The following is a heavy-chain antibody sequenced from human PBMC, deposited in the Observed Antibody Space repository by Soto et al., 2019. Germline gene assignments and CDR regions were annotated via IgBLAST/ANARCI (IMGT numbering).Heavy chain of an antibody. CDR2: INPNSGGT. CDR1: GYTFTGYY. J-gene: IGHJ6*02. CDR3: ARDPPNYCSSTSCFLYYYGMDV. Sequence: ASVKVSCKASGYTFTGYYMHWVRQAPGQGLEWMGWINPNSGGTNYAQKFQGRVTMTRDTSISTAYMELSRLRSDDTAVYYCARDPPNYCSSTSCFLYYYGMDVWGQGITVTVSS. V-gene: IGHV1-2*02. D-gene: IGHD2-2*01.